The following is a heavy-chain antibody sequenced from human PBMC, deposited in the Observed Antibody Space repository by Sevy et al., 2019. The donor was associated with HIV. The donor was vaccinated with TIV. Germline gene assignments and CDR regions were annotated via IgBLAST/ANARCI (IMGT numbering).Heavy chain of an antibody. Sequence: GGSLRLSCAASGFAFSSSWMTWVRQAPGKGLEWVANIKQDGSEKYYVDFLKGRFTISRDNAMNSLCLQMNSLRAEDTAVYYCARLCTCFIYYYYYGMDVWGQGTTVTVSS. J-gene: IGHJ6*02. V-gene: IGHV3-7*01. D-gene: IGHD2-15*01. CDR3: ARLCTCFIYYYYYGMDV. CDR2: IKQDGSEK. CDR1: GFAFSSSW.